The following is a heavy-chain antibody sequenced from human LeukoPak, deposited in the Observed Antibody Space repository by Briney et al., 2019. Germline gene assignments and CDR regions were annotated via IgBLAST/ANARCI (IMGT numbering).Heavy chain of an antibody. CDR1: GGSISSSSYY. V-gene: IGHV4-39*01. J-gene: IGHJ4*02. CDR2: IYYSGST. Sequence: SETLSLTCTVSGGSISSSSYYWGWIRQPPGKGLEWIGSIYYSGSTYYNPSLKSRVTISVDTSKNQFSLKLSSVTAADTAVYYCARTKYQGYYDSSGYVDYWGQGTLVTVSS. CDR3: ARTKYQGYYDSSGYVDY. D-gene: IGHD3-22*01.